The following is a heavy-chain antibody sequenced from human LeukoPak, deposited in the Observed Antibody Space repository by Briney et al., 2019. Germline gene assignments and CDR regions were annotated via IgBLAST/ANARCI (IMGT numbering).Heavy chain of an antibody. J-gene: IGHJ6*03. V-gene: IGHV3-30-3*01. CDR1: GFTFSSYA. Sequence: PGRSLRLSCAASGFTFSSYAMHWVRQAPGKGLEWVAVISYDGSNKYYADSVKGRFTISRDNSKNTLYLQMNSLRAEDTAVYYCAKVGGGRYWGYYYYYMDVWGKGTTVTVSS. CDR3: AKVGGGRYWGYYYYYMDV. D-gene: IGHD2-8*02. CDR2: ISYDGSNK.